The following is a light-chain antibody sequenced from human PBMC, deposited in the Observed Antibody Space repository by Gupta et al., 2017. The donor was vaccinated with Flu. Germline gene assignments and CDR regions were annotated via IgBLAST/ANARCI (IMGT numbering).Light chain of an antibody. J-gene: IGLJ2*01. Sequence: SALTQPASLSWSPGQSMTISCTGISSDVGDYKNVPWYQQHPGKAPKLMIYDVSYRPSGVSNRFSGSKSGNTASLTISGLQAEDEADYYCSSYTSTNTLQVIFGGGTRLTVL. CDR1: SSDVGDYKN. CDR2: DVS. CDR3: SSYTSTNTLQVI. V-gene: IGLV2-14*03.